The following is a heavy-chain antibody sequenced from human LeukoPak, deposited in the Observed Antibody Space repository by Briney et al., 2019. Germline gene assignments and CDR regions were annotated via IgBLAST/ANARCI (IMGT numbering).Heavy chain of an antibody. Sequence: GESLKISCRISEYISSSYWVVWVRQMPGKGLEWMGVIYFDDSETKYSPSFYGLVTISADKSIDTAYLQWSSLKASDTATYYCATSASEPYYFYYGLHVWGLGTTVSV. V-gene: IGHV5-51*01. J-gene: IGHJ6*02. CDR2: IYFDDSET. CDR1: EYISSSYW. D-gene: IGHD1-14*01. CDR3: ATSASEPYYFYYGLHV.